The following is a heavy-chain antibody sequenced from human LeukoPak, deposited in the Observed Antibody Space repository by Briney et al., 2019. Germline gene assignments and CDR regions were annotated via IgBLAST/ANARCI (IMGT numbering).Heavy chain of an antibody. Sequence: PGGSLRLSCAASGFTFSRSWMHWVRQSPGKGLVWVSRLNDDGSTTTYADSVKGRFTISRDIAKNTLYLQMNSLRAEDTAVYYCARGPIVVVINNYYYGMDVWGQGTTVTVSS. D-gene: IGHD3-22*01. CDR1: GFTFSRSW. CDR3: ARGPIVVVINNYYYGMDV. CDR2: LNDDGSTT. V-gene: IGHV3-74*01. J-gene: IGHJ6*02.